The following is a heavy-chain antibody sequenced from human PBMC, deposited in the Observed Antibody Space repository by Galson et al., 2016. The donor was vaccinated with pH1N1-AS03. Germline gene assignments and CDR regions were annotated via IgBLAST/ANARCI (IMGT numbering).Heavy chain of an antibody. CDR2: IGHGSGII. J-gene: IGHJ4*02. D-gene: IGHD1-14*01. CDR1: GFTFSSYR. V-gene: IGHV3-48*01. CDR3: AREDRNFDY. Sequence: SLRLSCAASGFTFSSYRMNWVRHAPGKGLEWVSYIGHGSGIIYYADSVRGRFTITRDDVNNSLYLQMNSPRAEDTAIYYCAREDRNFDYWGQGTLVTVSS.